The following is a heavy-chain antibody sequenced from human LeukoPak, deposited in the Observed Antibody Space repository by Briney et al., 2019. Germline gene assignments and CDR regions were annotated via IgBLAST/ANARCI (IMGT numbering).Heavy chain of an antibody. J-gene: IGHJ4*02. CDR1: GGSISSGGYY. CDR2: IYYSGST. Sequence: PSETLSLTCTVSGGSISSGGYYWSWIRQHPGKGLEWIGYIYYSGSTYYNPSLKSRVTISVDTSKNQFPLKLSSVTAADTAVYYCARGVPVGAVDYWGQGTLVTVSS. V-gene: IGHV4-31*03. CDR3: ARGVPVGAVDY. D-gene: IGHD1-26*01.